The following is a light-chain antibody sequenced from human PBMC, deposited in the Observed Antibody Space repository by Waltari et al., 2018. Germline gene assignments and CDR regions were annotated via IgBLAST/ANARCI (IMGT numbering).Light chain of an antibody. CDR1: QNILSSSDNKNY. CDR3: QQCYHLPS. CDR2: CAS. Sequence: DIVMTQSPDSVAVSLGERATIHCRSSQNILSSSDNKNYLVLYQQKPGQPPKLLISCASTRESGVPDRFSGSGSGTDFTLTISSLQAEDVAVYYCQQCYHLPSFGGGTRVEIK. J-gene: IGKJ4*01. V-gene: IGKV4-1*01.